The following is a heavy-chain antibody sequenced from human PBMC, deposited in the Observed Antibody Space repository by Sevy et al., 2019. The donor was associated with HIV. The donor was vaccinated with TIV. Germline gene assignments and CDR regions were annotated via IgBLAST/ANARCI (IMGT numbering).Heavy chain of an antibody. D-gene: IGHD2-15*01. V-gene: IGHV1-69*06. CDR3: ARDPLGYCSGDSCLGPDAFDI. Sequence: ASVKVSCKAFGGTFNGYAISWVRQAPGQGLEWVGGVIPIFGTANYAQKFQGRVTITADKSTSTVYMELSSLRSEETAVYYCARDPLGYCSGDSCLGPDAFDIWGQGTLVTVSS. CDR2: VIPIFGTA. J-gene: IGHJ3*02. CDR1: GGTFNGYA.